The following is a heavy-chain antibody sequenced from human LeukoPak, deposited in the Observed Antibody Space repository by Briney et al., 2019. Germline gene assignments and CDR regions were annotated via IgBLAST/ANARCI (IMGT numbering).Heavy chain of an antibody. V-gene: IGHV4-4*07. CDR2: VYPSGST. J-gene: IGHJ4*02. CDR1: GGSISSYC. CDR3: ARSFYGSGNFDL. D-gene: IGHD3-10*01. Sequence: PSETLSLTCSVSGGSISSYCWNWIRQPAGKGLEWIGRVYPSGSTKYNPSLKNRVTTSLDTSKILFSLKLSSVTAADTAIYYCARSFYGSGNFDLWGQGTLVTVSS.